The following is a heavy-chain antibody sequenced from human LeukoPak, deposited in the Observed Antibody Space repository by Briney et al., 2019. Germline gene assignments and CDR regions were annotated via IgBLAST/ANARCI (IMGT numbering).Heavy chain of an antibody. CDR2: IVGSGDRT. D-gene: IGHD1-26*01. Sequence: PGGSLRLSCSASGFTFSRYAMTWVRQAPGKGLEWASAIVGSGDRTYYADSMKGRFTISRDNSMKVVYLQMNSLRVEDTAVYYCVGGAGNAYYYYMDVWGKGTTVTVSS. J-gene: IGHJ6*03. CDR3: VGGAGNAYYYYMDV. CDR1: GFTFSRYA. V-gene: IGHV3-23*01.